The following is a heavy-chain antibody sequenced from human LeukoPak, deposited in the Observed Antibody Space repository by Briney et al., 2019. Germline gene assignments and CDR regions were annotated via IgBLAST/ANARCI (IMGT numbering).Heavy chain of an antibody. CDR2: IYYSGST. CDR3: AGEYSTSYRFDF. V-gene: IGHV4-59*12. Sequence: KPSETLSLTCTVSGGSISSYYWTWIRQPPGKGVEWIGYIYYSGSTNYNPSLKSRVTMSVDTSKNQFSLKLSSVTAADTALYYCAGEYSTSYRFDFWGQGTLVTVSS. J-gene: IGHJ4*02. CDR1: GGSISSYY. D-gene: IGHD5-18*01.